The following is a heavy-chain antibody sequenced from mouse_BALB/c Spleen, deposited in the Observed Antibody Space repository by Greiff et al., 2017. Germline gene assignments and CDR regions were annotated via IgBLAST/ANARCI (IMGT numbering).Heavy chain of an antibody. J-gene: IGHJ4*01. Sequence: EVQLQQSGAELVKPGASVKLSCTASGFNIKDTYMHWVKQRPEQGLEWIGRIDPANGNTKYDPKFQGKATITADTSSNTAYLQLSSLTSEDTAVYYCVPGDYDGYAMDYWGQGTSVTVSS. CDR2: IDPANGNT. CDR3: VPGDYDGYAMDY. CDR1: GFNIKDTY. V-gene: IGHV14-3*02. D-gene: IGHD2-4*01.